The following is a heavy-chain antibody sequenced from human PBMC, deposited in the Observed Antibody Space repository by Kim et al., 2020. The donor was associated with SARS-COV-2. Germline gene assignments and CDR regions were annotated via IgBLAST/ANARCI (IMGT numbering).Heavy chain of an antibody. V-gene: IGHV3-23*01. CDR3: AKDRPSCSSTSCYYYYGMDV. Sequence: GGSLRLSCAASGFTFSSYAMSWVRQAPGKGLEWVSAISGSGGSTYYADSVKGRFTISRDNSKNTLYLQMNSLRAEDTAVYYCAKDRPSCSSTSCYYYYGMDVWGQGTTVTVSS. CDR1: GFTFSSYA. J-gene: IGHJ6*02. CDR2: ISGSGGST. D-gene: IGHD2-2*01.